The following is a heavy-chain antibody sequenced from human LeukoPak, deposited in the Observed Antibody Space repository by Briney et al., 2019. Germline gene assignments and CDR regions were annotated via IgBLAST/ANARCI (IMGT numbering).Heavy chain of an antibody. D-gene: IGHD1-1*01. V-gene: IGHV4-4*02. CDR2: MDFSGST. CDR1: GGSISSSNW. Sequence: SEALSLTCAVSGGSISSSNWWSWVRQPPGKALEWIGRMDFSGSTNYNPSLRSRVTLSLDTSKNQFSLKLSSVTAADTAVYYCARYSGTGYGMYYFDYWGQGTLVTVSS. J-gene: IGHJ4*02. CDR3: ARYSGTGYGMYYFDY.